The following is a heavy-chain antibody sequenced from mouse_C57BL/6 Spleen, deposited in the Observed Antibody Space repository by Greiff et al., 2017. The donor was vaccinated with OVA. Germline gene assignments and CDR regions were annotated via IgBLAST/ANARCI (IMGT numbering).Heavy chain of an antibody. Sequence: QVQLKQPGAELVKPGASVKLSCKASGYTFTSYWMHWVKQRPGQGLEWIGMIHPNSGSTNYNEKFKSKATLTVDKSSSTAYMQLSSLTSEDCAVYYWARGYYGSSYPRGFAYWGQGTLVTVSA. CDR2: IHPNSGST. V-gene: IGHV1-64*01. CDR1: GYTFTSYW. J-gene: IGHJ3*01. CDR3: ARGYYGSSYPRGFAY. D-gene: IGHD1-1*01.